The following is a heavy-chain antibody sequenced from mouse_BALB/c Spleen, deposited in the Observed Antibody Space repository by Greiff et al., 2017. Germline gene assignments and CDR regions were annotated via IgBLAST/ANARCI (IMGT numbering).Heavy chain of an antibody. Sequence: VQLQESGAELVRPGSSVKISCKASGYAYSSYWMNWVKQRPGQGLEWIGQIYPGDGDTNYNGKFKGKATLTADKSSSTAYMQLSSLTSEDSAVYFCARVTTVVADYWGQGTTLTVSS. CDR1: GYAYSSYW. CDR2: IYPGDGDT. J-gene: IGHJ2*01. D-gene: IGHD1-1*01. CDR3: ARVTTVVADY. V-gene: IGHV1-80*01.